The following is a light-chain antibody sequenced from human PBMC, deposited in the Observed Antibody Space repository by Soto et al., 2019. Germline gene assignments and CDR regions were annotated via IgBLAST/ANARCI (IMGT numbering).Light chain of an antibody. Sequence: QSVLTQPASLSGSPGQSITISCTGTSSDVGSYNLVSWYQQHPGKAPKLMIYEVTRRPSGVSNRFSGSKSDNTASLTISGLQAEDEAEYYCCSFAGSSYVFGTGTKVTV. V-gene: IGLV2-23*02. CDR2: EVT. CDR1: SSDVGSYNL. J-gene: IGLJ1*01. CDR3: CSFAGSSYV.